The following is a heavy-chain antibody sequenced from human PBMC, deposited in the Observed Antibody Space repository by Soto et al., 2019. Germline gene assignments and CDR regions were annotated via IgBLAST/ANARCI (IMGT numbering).Heavy chain of an antibody. Sequence: EVQLLESGGGLVQPGGSLRLSCAASGFSFSTYAMSWVRQAPGKGLEWVSVISATGGSTFYADSVKGRFTVSRDNSRNTLYLQMISLRVEDTAVYYCANDLRSSTNYYYGMDVWGQGTTVTVSS. D-gene: IGHD1-26*01. CDR2: ISATGGST. CDR3: ANDLRSSTNYYYGMDV. J-gene: IGHJ6*02. CDR1: GFSFSTYA. V-gene: IGHV3-23*01.